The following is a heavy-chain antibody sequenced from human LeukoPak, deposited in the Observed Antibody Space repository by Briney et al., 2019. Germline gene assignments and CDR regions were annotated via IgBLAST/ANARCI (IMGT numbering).Heavy chain of an antibody. J-gene: IGHJ1*01. CDR1: GFTLVDYG. Sequence: GGLRLCFGASGFTLVDYGVSSVRQATGKGVEYVPGFNWNGSSTGYAYSVKGRFIIGRDNAKNALYLQMNSQRAEDTDLCGCGRDREYQLLSFVYLGGQGPVVTVS. CDR3: GRDREYQLLSFVYL. CDR2: FNWNGSST. D-gene: IGHD2-2*01. V-gene: IGHV3-20*02.